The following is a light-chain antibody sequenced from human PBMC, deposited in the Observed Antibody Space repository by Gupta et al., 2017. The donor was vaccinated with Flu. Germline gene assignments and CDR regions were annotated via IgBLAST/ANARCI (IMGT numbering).Light chain of an antibody. V-gene: IGLV7-46*02. Sequence: QAVVTQEPSLTVSPGGTVTLTCGSSTGAVTSDHFTYWVQQKPGQAPRTLIYDATESHAWTPARFSASFVGGTAVLTLLGAQAEEEADYYCFPTVSGGRLVFGGGTKLTVL. CDR2: DAT. J-gene: IGLJ2*01. CDR3: FPTVSGGRLV. CDR1: TGAVTSDHF.